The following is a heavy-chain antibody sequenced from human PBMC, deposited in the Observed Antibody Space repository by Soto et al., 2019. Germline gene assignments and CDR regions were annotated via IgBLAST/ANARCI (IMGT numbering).Heavy chain of an antibody. Sequence: SETLSLTCTVSGGSISSYYWSWIRQPPGKGLEWIGYIYYSGSTNYNPSLKSRVTISVDTSKNQFSLKLSSVTAADTAVYYCARDNQFDSSSLDYWGQGTLVTVSS. D-gene: IGHD6-13*01. CDR2: IYYSGST. V-gene: IGHV4-59*01. CDR1: GGSISSYY. J-gene: IGHJ4*02. CDR3: ARDNQFDSSSLDY.